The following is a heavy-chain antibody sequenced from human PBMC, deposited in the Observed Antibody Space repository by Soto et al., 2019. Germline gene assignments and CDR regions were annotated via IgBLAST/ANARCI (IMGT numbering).Heavy chain of an antibody. CDR3: ARAPITMIVVVTGYGMDV. CDR1: GYTFTSYY. J-gene: IGHJ6*02. CDR2: INPSGGST. Sequence: VSCKASGYTFTSYYMHWVRQAPGQGLEWMGIINPSGGSTSYAQKFQGRVTMTRDTSTSTVYMELSSLRSEDTAVYFFARAPITMIVVVTGYGMDVWGQGTMVTVSS. D-gene: IGHD3-22*01. V-gene: IGHV1-46*01.